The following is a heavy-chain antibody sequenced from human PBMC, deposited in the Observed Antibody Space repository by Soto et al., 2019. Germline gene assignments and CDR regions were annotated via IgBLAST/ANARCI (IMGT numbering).Heavy chain of an antibody. V-gene: IGHV3-30*18. J-gene: IGHJ6*02. CDR2: ISYDGANK. D-gene: IGHD4-4*01. CDR3: ANARTSYSGYYYYGMDV. Sequence: GGSLRLSCAASGFTFSTYGMHWVRQAPGKGLEWVAVISYDGANKYYADSVKGRFTVSRDNSKNTLYLRMDDLRLEDTAVYYCANARTSYSGYYYYGMDVWGQGTTVTVS. CDR1: GFTFSTYG.